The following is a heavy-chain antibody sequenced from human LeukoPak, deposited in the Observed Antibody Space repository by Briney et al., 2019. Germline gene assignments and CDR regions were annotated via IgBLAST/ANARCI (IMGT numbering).Heavy chain of an antibody. Sequence: ASVKVSCKASGYTFTNYGISWVRQAPGQGLEWMGIINPSGGSTSSPQKFQGRVTMTRDTSTSTVYMEVSSLRSEDTAVYYCARDYAVPGATDYYYYGMDVWGQGTTVTVSS. D-gene: IGHD2-2*01. V-gene: IGHV1-46*01. J-gene: IGHJ6*02. CDR2: INPSGGST. CDR3: ARDYAVPGATDYYYYGMDV. CDR1: GYTFTNYG.